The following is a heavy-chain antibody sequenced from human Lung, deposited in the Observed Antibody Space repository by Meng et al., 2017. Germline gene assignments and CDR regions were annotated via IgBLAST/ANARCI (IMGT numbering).Heavy chain of an antibody. CDR1: GFSFRSYG. CDR2: IWNDGSNQ. Sequence: QGQLVEAGGGVVQPGKPLEFSCEASGFSFRSYGMHWVRQAPGKGPEWVAVIWNDGSNQYYADSVKGRFSISRDNSKNTLFLQMNSLRAEDTAMYFCARDERATQFEYWGQGTLVTVSS. V-gene: IGHV3-33*01. CDR3: ARDERATQFEY. J-gene: IGHJ4*02.